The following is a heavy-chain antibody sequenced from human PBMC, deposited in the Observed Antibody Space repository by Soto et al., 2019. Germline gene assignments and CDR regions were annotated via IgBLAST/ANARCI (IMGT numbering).Heavy chain of an antibody. CDR1: GFTFTSYW. CDR3: GGGKGSNTPFGY. Sequence: EVQLVESGGGLVQPGGSLRLSCATSGFTFTSYWMHWVLQVPGKGLVWVSRINSDGSSTTYADSVKGRFTISRDNAKNPPYLEKNSLRGEETGGDFRGGGKGSNTPFGYLGQGTLVTVSS. CDR2: INSDGSST. J-gene: IGHJ4*02. D-gene: IGHD3-3*01. V-gene: IGHV3-74*01.